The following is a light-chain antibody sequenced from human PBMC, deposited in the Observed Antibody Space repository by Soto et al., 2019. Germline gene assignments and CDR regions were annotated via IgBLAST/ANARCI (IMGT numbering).Light chain of an antibody. V-gene: IGLV1-47*01. CDR2: RNN. Sequence: QSVLTQPPSASGTPGQRVTISCSGSSSNIGSNYVYWYQQIPGTAPKLLISRNNQRPSGVPDRSSGSKSGTSASLVISGLRSEDEAHYYCAAWDDSLSGVVFGGGTKLTVL. CDR3: AAWDDSLSGVV. J-gene: IGLJ2*01. CDR1: SSNIGSNY.